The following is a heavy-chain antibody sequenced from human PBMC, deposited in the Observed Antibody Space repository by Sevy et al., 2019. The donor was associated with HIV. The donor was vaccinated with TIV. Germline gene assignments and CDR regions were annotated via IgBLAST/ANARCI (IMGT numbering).Heavy chain of an antibody. CDR3: ARQWLGYYYDSSGKNYFDY. V-gene: IGHV4-39*01. CDR1: GGSIRNSNKY. J-gene: IGHJ4*02. D-gene: IGHD3-22*01. Sequence: SETLYLTCAVSGGSIRNSNKYWGWIRQPPGKGLEWIGTIFYSGSTYYNPSLKSRVTMSVDTSKNQFSLKLSSVTAADTAVYYCARQWLGYYYDSSGKNYFDYWGQGTLVTVSS. CDR2: IFYSGST.